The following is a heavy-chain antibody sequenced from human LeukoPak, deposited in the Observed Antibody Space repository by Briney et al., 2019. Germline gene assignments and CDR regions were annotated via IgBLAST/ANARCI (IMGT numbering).Heavy chain of an antibody. Sequence: GGSLRLSCAASGFTFSDYYMTWIRQAPGKGLEWVSYISSSGSIIYYADSVKGRFIISRDNAKNSLYLQMNSLRAEDAAVYFCARVGYDSSGRFDYWGQGTLVTVSS. D-gene: IGHD3-22*01. V-gene: IGHV3-11*04. CDR1: GFTFSDYY. J-gene: IGHJ4*02. CDR2: ISSSGSII. CDR3: ARVGYDSSGRFDY.